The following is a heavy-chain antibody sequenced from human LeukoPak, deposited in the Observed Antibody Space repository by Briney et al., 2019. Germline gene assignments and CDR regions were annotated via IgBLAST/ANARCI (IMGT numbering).Heavy chain of an antibody. Sequence: GGSLRLSCAASGFTFSSYSMNWVRQAPGKGLEWVSSISSSSSYIYYADSVKGRFTISRDNAKNSLYLQMNSLRAEDTAVYYCARVTYYYDSSGYYHLDYWGQGTLVTVSS. CDR1: GFTFSSYS. D-gene: IGHD3-22*01. CDR2: ISSSSSYI. CDR3: ARVTYYYDSSGYYHLDY. V-gene: IGHV3-21*01. J-gene: IGHJ4*02.